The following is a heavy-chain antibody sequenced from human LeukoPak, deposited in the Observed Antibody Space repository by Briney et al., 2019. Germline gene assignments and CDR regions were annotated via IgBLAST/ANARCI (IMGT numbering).Heavy chain of an antibody. D-gene: IGHD5-12*01. CDR2: IIPIFGSA. V-gene: IGHV1-69*05. CDR1: GGTFISYA. Sequence: SVKVSCKASGGTFISYAISWVRQAPGQGLEWMGRIIPIFGSASYARKFQDRVTIITDESTSTVHMELSSLRSEDTAVYYCARGGRESGYDIYHFDYWGQGTLVTVSS. CDR3: ARGGRESGYDIYHFDY. J-gene: IGHJ4*02.